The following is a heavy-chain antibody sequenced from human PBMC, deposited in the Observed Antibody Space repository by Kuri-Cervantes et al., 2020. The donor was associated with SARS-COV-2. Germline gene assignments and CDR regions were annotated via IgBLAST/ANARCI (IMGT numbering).Heavy chain of an antibody. CDR2: IYHSGST. D-gene: IGHD2-21*02. CDR3: AGDTGYCGGDCSAFDI. CDR1: GFTVSSNY. V-gene: IGHV4/OR15-8*01. Sequence: ESLKISCAASGFTVSSNYMSWVRQAPGKGLEWIGEIYHSGSTNYNPSLKSRVTISVDKSKNQFSLKLSSVTAADTAVYYCAGDTGYCGGDCSAFDIWGQGTMVTVSS. J-gene: IGHJ3*02.